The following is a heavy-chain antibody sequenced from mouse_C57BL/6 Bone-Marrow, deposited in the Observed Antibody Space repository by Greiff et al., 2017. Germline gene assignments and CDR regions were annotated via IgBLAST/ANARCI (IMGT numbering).Heavy chain of an antibody. CDR2: IDPEDGNT. J-gene: IGHJ2*01. CDR1: GFNIKDDY. V-gene: IGHV14-4*01. Sequence: EVQLHQSGAELVRPGASVRLSCTASGFNIKDDYMHWVKQRPEQGREWIGWIDPEDGNTECASKFQGKATITADTSSNTAYLQLSSLTSEDTAVYYCSTLRNWGQGTTLTVSS. CDR3: STLRN.